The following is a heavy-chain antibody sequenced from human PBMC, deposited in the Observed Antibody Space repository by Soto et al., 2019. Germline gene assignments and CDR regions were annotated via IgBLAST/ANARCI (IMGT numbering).Heavy chain of an antibody. CDR2: INPSGGST. D-gene: IGHD3-16*02. V-gene: IGHV1-46*03. CDR3: ARDRVITFGGVFVNPYFDY. Sequence: QVQLVQSGAEVKKPGASVKVSCKASGYTFTSYYMHWVRQAPGQGLEWMGIINPSGGSTSDAQKGQGRVTMTRDTSTSTVYMELSSLRSEDTAVYYCARDRVITFGGVFVNPYFDYWGQGTLVTVSS. J-gene: IGHJ4*02. CDR1: GYTFTSYY.